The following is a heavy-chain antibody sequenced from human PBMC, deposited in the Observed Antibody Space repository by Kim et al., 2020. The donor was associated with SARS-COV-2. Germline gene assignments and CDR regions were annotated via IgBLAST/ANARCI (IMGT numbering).Heavy chain of an antibody. Sequence: ASVKVSCKASGYTFTSYGISWVRQAPGQGLEWMGWISAYNGNTNYAQKLQGRVTMTTDTSTSTAYMELRSLRSDDTAVYYCARVCMHGAHYYYYYMDVWGKGTTVTVSS. CDR3: ARVCMHGAHYYYYYMDV. D-gene: IGHD2-8*01. J-gene: IGHJ6*03. CDR2: ISAYNGNT. V-gene: IGHV1-18*01. CDR1: GYTFTSYG.